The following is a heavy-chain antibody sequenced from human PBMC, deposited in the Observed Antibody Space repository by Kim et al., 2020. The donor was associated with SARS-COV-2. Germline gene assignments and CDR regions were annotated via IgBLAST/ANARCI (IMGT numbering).Heavy chain of an antibody. D-gene: IGHD1-1*01. CDR3: AKDTGIRRCLQAYYYYYAMAV. CDR2: SSWNSGSI. V-gene: IGHV3-9*01. Sequence: GGSLRLSCAASGFTFGDYAMHWVRQAPGKGLEWFSGSSWNSGSISYADSGKGRFTITRDNAKNSLYLQLNTLRAEDTALYDCAKDTGIRRCLQAYYYYYAMAVCGQGTTVTVSS. J-gene: IGHJ6*02. CDR1: GFTFGDYA.